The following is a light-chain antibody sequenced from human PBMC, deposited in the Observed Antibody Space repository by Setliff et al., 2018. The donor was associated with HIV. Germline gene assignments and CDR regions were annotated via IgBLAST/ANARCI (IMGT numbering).Light chain of an antibody. CDR2: EVS. CDR1: SSDVNGYNY. J-gene: IGLJ1*01. Sequence: QSVLTQSASVSGSPGQSITISCTGTSSDVNGYNYVSWYQQHPGKAPKLMIYEVSNRPSGVSNRFSGPKSGNTASLTISGLQAEDEADYYCSSYTSSSTPYVFGTGTKVTVL. V-gene: IGLV2-14*01. CDR3: SSYTSSSTPYV.